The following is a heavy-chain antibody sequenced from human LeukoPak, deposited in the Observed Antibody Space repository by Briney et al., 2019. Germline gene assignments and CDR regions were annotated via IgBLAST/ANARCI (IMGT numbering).Heavy chain of an antibody. V-gene: IGHV4-34*01. CDR3: ARQGTLNSSPRGNWLDP. CDR2: IYSDGST. J-gene: IGHJ5*02. D-gene: IGHD3-10*01. CDR1: GGSFSGYY. Sequence: PSETLSLTCAVYGGSFSGYYWSWIRQPPGKGLYWLGSIYSDGSTYYNPSLKNRVTISVDTSKNQFSLKLSSVTAADTAVYYCARQGTLNSSPRGNWLDPWGQGTLVTVSS.